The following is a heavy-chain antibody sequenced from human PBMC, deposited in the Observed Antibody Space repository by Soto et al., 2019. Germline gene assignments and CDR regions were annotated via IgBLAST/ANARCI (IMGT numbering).Heavy chain of an antibody. CDR2: IYHSGRT. D-gene: IGHD5-12*01. J-gene: IGHJ5*02. CDR3: AREGGSGYERNWFDP. Sequence: SENPSPTCPVSCGSLRRYYWGWIRQPAGKGLEWIGSIYHSGRTNQNPPLQRRVTMSVEKSKNQFSLKLSSVTAADTAVYYCAREGGSGYERNWFDPWGQGTLVTAPQ. CDR1: CGSLRRYY. V-gene: IGHV4-4*07.